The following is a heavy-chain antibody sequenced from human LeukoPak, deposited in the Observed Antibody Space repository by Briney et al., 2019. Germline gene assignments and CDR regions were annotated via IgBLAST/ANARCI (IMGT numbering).Heavy chain of an antibody. D-gene: IGHD1-26*01. CDR2: INPNSGGT. J-gene: IGHJ4*02. CDR3: ASRPDVGATADY. V-gene: IGHV1-2*02. CDR1: GYTFTGYY. Sequence: AAVKVSCKASGYTFTGYYIHWVRQPPGQGLEWMGWINPNSGGTNYAQKFQGRVTMTRDTSISTAYMELSRLRSDDTAVYYCASRPDVGATADYWGQGTLVTVSS.